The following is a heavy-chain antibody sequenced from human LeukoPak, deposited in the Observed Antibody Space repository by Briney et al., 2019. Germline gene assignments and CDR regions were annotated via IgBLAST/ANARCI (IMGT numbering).Heavy chain of an antibody. V-gene: IGHV3-23*01. CDR2: ISGSGGST. CDR3: ATRRGVLRYFDWLSVFDY. CDR1: GFTFSSYA. D-gene: IGHD3-9*01. Sequence: PGGSLRLSCAASGFTFSSYATSWVRQAPGKGLEWVSAISGSGGSTYYADSVKGRFTISRDNSKNTLYLQMNSLRAEDTAVYYCATRRGVLRYFDWLSVFDYWGQGTLVTVSS. J-gene: IGHJ4*02.